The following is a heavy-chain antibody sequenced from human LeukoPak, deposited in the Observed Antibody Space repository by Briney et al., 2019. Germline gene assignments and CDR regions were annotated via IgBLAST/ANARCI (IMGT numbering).Heavy chain of an antibody. Sequence: ASVKVSCKASGYTFTGYYMHWVRQAPGQGLEWMGWINPNSGDTNYAQKFQGRLTMTRDTSISTAYMELSRLRSDDTAVYYCARGTSILGATTGSSGMDVWGQGTTVTVSS. J-gene: IGHJ6*02. CDR2: INPNSGDT. D-gene: IGHD1-26*01. V-gene: IGHV1-2*02. CDR1: GYTFTGYY. CDR3: ARGTSILGATTGSSGMDV.